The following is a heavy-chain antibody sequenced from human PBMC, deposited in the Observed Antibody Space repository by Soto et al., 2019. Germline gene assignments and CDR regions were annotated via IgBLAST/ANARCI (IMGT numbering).Heavy chain of an antibody. CDR3: ARETECGSGGSCYPYFQH. CDR1: GYTFTSYY. D-gene: IGHD2-15*01. Sequence: ASVKVSCKASGYTFTSYYMHWVRRAPGQGLEWMGIINPSGGSTSYAQKFQGRVTMTRDTSTSTVYMELSSLRSEDTAVYYCARETECGSGGSCYPYFQHWGQGTLVTVSS. V-gene: IGHV1-46*01. CDR2: INPSGGST. J-gene: IGHJ1*01.